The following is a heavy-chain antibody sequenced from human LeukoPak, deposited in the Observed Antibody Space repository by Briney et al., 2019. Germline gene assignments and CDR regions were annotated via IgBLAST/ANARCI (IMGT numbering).Heavy chain of an antibody. CDR1: GFTFGSYG. V-gene: IGHV3-30*18. J-gene: IGHJ6*02. D-gene: IGHD6-13*01. CDR3: AKSSSWYHYYYGMDV. Sequence: GGSLRLSCAASGFTFGSYGMHWVRQAPGKGLEWVAVISYDGSDKYYADSVKGRFTISRDNSKNTLYLQMNSLRAEDTVVYYCAKSSSWYHYYYGMDVWGQGTTVTVSS. CDR2: ISYDGSDK.